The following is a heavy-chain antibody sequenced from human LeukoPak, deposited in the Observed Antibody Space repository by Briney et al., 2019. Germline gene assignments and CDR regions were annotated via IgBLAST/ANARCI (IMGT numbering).Heavy chain of an antibody. CDR2: IIPIFGTA. D-gene: IGHD3-10*01. CDR1: GGTFSSYA. CDR3: ARDRYYGSGGYYNGYFDY. J-gene: IGHJ4*02. Sequence: SVTVSCTASGGTFSSYAISWVRQAPGQGLEWMGGIIPIFGTANYAQKFQGRVTITADESTSTAYMELSSLRSEDTAVYYCARDRYYGSGGYYNGYFDYWGQGTLVTVSS. V-gene: IGHV1-69*01.